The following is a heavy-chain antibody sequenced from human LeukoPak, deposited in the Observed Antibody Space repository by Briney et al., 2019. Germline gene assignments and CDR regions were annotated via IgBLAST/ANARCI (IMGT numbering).Heavy chain of an antibody. Sequence: ASVKVSCKASGYTFTSYDINWVRQATGQGLEWMGWMNPNSGNTGYAQKFQGRATMTRNTSISTAYMELSSLRSEDTAVYYCARARHYCSSTSCYRDYYYGMDVWGQGTTVTVSS. V-gene: IGHV1-8*01. J-gene: IGHJ6*02. CDR1: GYTFTSYD. D-gene: IGHD2-2*01. CDR3: ARARHYCSSTSCYRDYYYGMDV. CDR2: MNPNSGNT.